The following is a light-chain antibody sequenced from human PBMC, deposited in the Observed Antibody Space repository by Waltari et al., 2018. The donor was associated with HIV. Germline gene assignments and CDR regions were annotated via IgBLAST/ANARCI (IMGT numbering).Light chain of an antibody. Sequence: DIQLTQSPSSLSASIGDRVTITCQASQDISKYLHWYQQKPGKAPKVLIYDASNLQTGVPSRFSGSGSGTDFSFNIISLLPEDIATYYCLQYDNLPFTFGPGTKVDIK. CDR2: DAS. J-gene: IGKJ3*01. CDR1: QDISKY. CDR3: LQYDNLPFT. V-gene: IGKV1-33*01.